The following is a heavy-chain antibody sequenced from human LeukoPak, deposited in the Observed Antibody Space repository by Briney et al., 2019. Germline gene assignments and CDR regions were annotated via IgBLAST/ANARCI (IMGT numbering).Heavy chain of an antibody. D-gene: IGHD6-13*01. J-gene: IGHJ5*02. CDR1: GGSISSYY. V-gene: IGHV4-4*07. CDR2: ICTSGST. CDR3: ARAAAAGTPLNWFDP. Sequence: SETLSLTCTVSGGSISSYYWSWIRQPAGKGLEWIGRICTSGSTNYNPSLKSRVTMSVDTSKNQFSLKLSSVTAADTAVYYCARAAAAGTPLNWFDPWGQGTLVTVSS.